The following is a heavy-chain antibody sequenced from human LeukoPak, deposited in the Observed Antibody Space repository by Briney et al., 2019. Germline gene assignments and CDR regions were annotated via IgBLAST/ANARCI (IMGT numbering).Heavy chain of an antibody. CDR3: AREEPDYYYYGMDV. J-gene: IGHJ6*02. CDR2: INPNSGGT. CDR1: GYTFTGYY. V-gene: IGHV1-2*02. Sequence: ASVKVSCKASGYTFTGYYMHWVRQAPGQGLEWMGWINPNSGGTNYAQKFQGRVTMTRDTSISTAYMELSRLRSDDTAVYYCAREEPDYYYYGMDVWGQGTTVTVSS.